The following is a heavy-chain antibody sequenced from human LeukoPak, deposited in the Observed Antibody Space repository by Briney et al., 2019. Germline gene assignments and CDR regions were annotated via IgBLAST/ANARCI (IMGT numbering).Heavy chain of an antibody. V-gene: IGHV1-46*01. D-gene: IGHD6-6*01. J-gene: IGHJ4*02. CDR2: INPSGGST. CDR3: HSSSRTLYFDY. Sequence: ASVKVSCKASGYTSTSYYMHWVRQAPGQGLEWMGIINPSGGSTNYAQKFQGRVTITADESTSTAYMELSSLRSEDTAVYYCHSSSRTLYFDYWGQGTLVTVSS. CDR1: GYTSTSYY.